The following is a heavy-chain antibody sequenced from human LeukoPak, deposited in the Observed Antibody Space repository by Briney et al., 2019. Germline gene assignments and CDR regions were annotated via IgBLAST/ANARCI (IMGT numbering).Heavy chain of an antibody. CDR1: GFTFSSSA. V-gene: IGHV3-23*01. CDR3: AKEAGAHDY. J-gene: IGHJ4*02. D-gene: IGHD1-26*01. Sequence: GGSLRLSCAASGFTFSSSAMSWVRQAPGKGLEWVSSITAAGGGANYPDSVKGRFTISRDNSKNTLYLQMNSLRAEDTAIYYCAKEAGAHDYWGQGTLVTVSS. CDR2: ITAAGGGA.